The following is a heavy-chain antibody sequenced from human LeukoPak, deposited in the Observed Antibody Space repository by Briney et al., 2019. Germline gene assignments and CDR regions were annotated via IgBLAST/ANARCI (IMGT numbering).Heavy chain of an antibody. Sequence: VASVKLSCKASGGTFSSYAISCVRQAPGQGLEWMGRIIPIFGTANYAQKFQGRVTITTDESTSTAYMELSRLRSEDTGVYYCAGVFGSPLAYAFDIWGQGTMVTVSS. CDR3: AGVFGSPLAYAFDI. CDR1: GGTFSSYA. CDR2: IIPIFGTA. D-gene: IGHD3-10*01. V-gene: IGHV1-69*05. J-gene: IGHJ3*02.